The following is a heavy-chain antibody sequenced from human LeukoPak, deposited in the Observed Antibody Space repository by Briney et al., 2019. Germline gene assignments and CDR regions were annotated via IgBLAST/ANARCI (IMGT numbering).Heavy chain of an antibody. CDR2: MNPNSGNT. CDR3: ARVSGWAAAGNNWFDP. D-gene: IGHD6-13*01. V-gene: IGHV1-8*01. CDR1: GYTFTSYD. Sequence: GASVKVSCKASGYTFTSYDINWVRQATGQGLEWMGWMNPNSGNTGYAQKFQGRVTMTRNTSISTAYMELSSLRSEDTAVYYCARVSGWAAAGNNWFDPWGQGTLVTVSS. J-gene: IGHJ5*02.